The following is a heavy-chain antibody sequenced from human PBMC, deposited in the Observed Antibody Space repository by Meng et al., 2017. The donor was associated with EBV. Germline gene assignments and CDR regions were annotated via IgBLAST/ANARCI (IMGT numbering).Heavy chain of an antibody. V-gene: IGHV1-3*01. J-gene: IGHJ5*02. Sequence: HVQLVQSGAEVKKPGASVKVSCKASGYTFTSYAMHWVRQAPGQRLEWMGWINAGNGNTKYSQKFQGRVTITRDTSASTAYMELSSLRSEDTAVYYCARRGGVADWFDPWGQGTLVTVSS. CDR1: GYTFTSYA. CDR2: INAGNGNT. CDR3: ARRGGVADWFDP. D-gene: IGHD2-15*01.